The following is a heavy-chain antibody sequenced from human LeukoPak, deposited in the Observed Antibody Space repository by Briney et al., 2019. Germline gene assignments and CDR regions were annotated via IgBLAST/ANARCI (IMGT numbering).Heavy chain of an antibody. J-gene: IGHJ4*02. CDR1: GFTSSNAW. V-gene: IGHV3-21*01. CDR2: ISSSSNNI. D-gene: IGHD2-2*01. Sequence: GGSLRLSCAASGFTSSNAWMSWVRQAPGKGLEWVSSISSSSNNINYADSVKGRFTISRDNAMNSVHLQMNSLRVEDTAVYYCARGYQRPDYWGQGTLITVSS. CDR3: ARGYQRPDY.